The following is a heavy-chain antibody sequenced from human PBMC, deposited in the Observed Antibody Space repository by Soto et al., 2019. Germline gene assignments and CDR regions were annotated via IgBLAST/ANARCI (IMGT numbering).Heavy chain of an antibody. CDR2: ISGSGAST. V-gene: IGHV3-23*01. CDR1: EFTFSNYA. CDR3: AHFDWFIDY. Sequence: HPGGSLRLSCAASEFTFSNYAMHWVRQAPGKGLEWVSAISGSGASTYYADSVKGRFTISRDNSKNTLYLQMNSLRAEDTAVYYCAHFDWFIDYWGQGTLVTVSS. J-gene: IGHJ4*02. D-gene: IGHD3-9*01.